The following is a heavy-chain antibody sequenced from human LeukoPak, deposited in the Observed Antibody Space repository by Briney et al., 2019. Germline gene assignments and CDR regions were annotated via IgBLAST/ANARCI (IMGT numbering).Heavy chain of an antibody. V-gene: IGHV1-69*04. J-gene: IGHJ4*02. CDR3: ARGYDSSGYYSSFDY. Sequence: SVKVSCKASGGTFSSYAISWVRQAPGHGLEWMGRIIPILSIANYAQKFQGRVTITADKSTSTAYMELSSLRSEDTAVYYCARGYDSSGYYSSFDYWGQGTLVTVSS. CDR1: GGTFSSYA. D-gene: IGHD3-22*01. CDR2: IIPILSIA.